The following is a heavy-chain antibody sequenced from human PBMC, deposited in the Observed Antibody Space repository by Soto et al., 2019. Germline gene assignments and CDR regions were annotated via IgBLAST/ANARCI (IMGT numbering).Heavy chain of an antibody. J-gene: IGHJ4*02. V-gene: IGHV1-2*04. CDR2: INPNSGGT. D-gene: IGHD3-3*01. Sequence: GASVKVSCKASGYTFTGYYMHWVRQAPGQGLEWMGWINPNSGGTNYAQKFQGWVTMTRDTSISTAYMELSRLRSDDTAVYYCARGGTIFGVALYYFDYWGQGTLVTVSS. CDR1: GYTFTGYY. CDR3: ARGGTIFGVALYYFDY.